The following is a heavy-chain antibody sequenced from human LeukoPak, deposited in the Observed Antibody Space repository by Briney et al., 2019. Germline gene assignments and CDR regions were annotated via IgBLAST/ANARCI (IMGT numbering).Heavy chain of an antibody. Sequence: PSETLSLTCTVSGVSISSYYWSWIRQPAGKGLEWIGRIYTSGSTNYNPSLKSRVTMSVGTSKNQFSLKLSSVTAADTAVYYCARDRYYYDSSGYYVFDYWGQGTLVTVSS. CDR3: ARDRYYYDSSGYYVFDY. D-gene: IGHD3-22*01. CDR1: GVSISSYY. CDR2: IYTSGST. J-gene: IGHJ4*02. V-gene: IGHV4-4*07.